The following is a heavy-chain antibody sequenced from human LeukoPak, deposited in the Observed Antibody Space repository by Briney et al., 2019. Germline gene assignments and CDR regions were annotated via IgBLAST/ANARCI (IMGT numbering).Heavy chain of an antibody. CDR2: INPNSGGT. D-gene: IGHD1-26*01. CDR3: AREGVGATTGGWFDP. CDR1: GYTFTGYY. V-gene: IGHV1-2*02. Sequence: ASVKVSCKASGYTFTGYYMHWVRQAPGQELEWMGWINPNSGGTNYAQKFQGRVTMTRDTSISTAYMELSRLRSDDTAVYYCAREGVGATTGGWFDPWGQGTLVTVSS. J-gene: IGHJ5*02.